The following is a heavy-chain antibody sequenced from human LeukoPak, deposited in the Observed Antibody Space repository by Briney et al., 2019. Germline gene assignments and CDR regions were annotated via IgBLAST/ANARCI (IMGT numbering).Heavy chain of an antibody. J-gene: IGHJ6*02. V-gene: IGHV3-30*18. CDR1: GFTFSSYG. CDR2: ISYDGGNK. Sequence: GRSLRLSCAASGFTFSSYGMHWVRQAPGRGLEWVAVISYDGGNKYYADSVKGRFTISRDNSKNTLHLQMNSLRAEDTAVYYCAKGPGSYDKLRGYYYYGMDVWGQGTTVTVSS. CDR3: AKGPGSYDKLRGYYYYGMDV. D-gene: IGHD1-26*01.